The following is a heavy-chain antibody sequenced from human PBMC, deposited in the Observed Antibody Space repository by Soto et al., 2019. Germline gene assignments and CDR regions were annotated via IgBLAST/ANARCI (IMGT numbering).Heavy chain of an antibody. Sequence: SETLSLTCTFSGFSISGSIYYWGWIRQPPGKGLEWIGSIYYSGSTYYNPSLKSRVTISVDTSKNQFSLKLSSVTAADTAVYYCASSKGDYYDSSGYYPFYYYYGMDVWGQGTTVNVSS. CDR2: IYYSGST. V-gene: IGHV4-39*01. CDR3: ASSKGDYYDSSGYYPFYYYYGMDV. J-gene: IGHJ6*02. D-gene: IGHD3-22*01. CDR1: GFSISGSIYY.